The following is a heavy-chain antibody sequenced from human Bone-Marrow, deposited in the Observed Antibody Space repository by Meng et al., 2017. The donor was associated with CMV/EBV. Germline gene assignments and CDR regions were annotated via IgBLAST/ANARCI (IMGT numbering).Heavy chain of an antibody. CDR2: INWNGGST. V-gene: IGHV3-20*01. Sequence: GESLKISCAASGFTFDDYGMSWVRQVPGKGLEWVSGINWNGGSTGYADSVKGRFTISRDNAKNSLSLQMDSLRAEDTALYHCARKLGGGYYTIWFDHWGQGTLVTVSS. D-gene: IGHD1-26*01. J-gene: IGHJ5*02. CDR1: GFTFDDYG. CDR3: ARKLGGGYYTIWFDH.